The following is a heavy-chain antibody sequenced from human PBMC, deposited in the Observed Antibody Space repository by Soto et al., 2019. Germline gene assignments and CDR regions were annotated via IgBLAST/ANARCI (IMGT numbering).Heavy chain of an antibody. CDR3: ARDSGIGYDSSGYYPNLFDP. CDR1: GGTFSSYA. J-gene: IGHJ5*02. CDR2: IIPIFGTA. V-gene: IGHV1-69*13. Sequence: GASVKVSCKASGGTFSSYAISWVRQAPGQGLEWMGGIIPIFGTANYAQKFQGRVTITADESTSTAYMELSSLRSEDTAVYYCARDSGIGYDSSGYYPNLFDPWGQGTLVTVSS. D-gene: IGHD3-22*01.